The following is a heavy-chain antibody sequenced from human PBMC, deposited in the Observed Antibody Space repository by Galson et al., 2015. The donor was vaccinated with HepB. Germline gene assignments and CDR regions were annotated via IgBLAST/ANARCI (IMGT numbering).Heavy chain of an antibody. V-gene: IGHV1-2*02. CDR1: GYTFTGYY. CDR3: ARNPHDYYYGSGSYHVVSSYFDY. J-gene: IGHJ4*02. CDR2: INPNSGGT. Sequence: SVKVSCKASGYTFTGYYMHWVRQAPGQGLEWMGWINPNSGGTNYAQKFQGRVTMTRDTSISTAYMELSRLRSDDTAVYYCARNPHDYYYGSGSYHVVSSYFDYWGQGTLVTVSS. D-gene: IGHD3-10*01.